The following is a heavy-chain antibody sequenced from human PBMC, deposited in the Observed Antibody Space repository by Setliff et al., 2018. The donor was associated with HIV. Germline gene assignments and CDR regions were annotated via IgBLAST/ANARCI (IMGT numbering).Heavy chain of an antibody. V-gene: IGHV3-33*01. D-gene: IGHD6-19*01. CDR1: GFTFSGYG. CDR2: IWYDGSNK. J-gene: IGHJ4*02. Sequence: GGSLRLSCAASGFTFSGYGMHWVRQAPGKGLEWVAVIWYDGSNKYYADSVKGRFTISRDNSKNTLYLQMDSLRAEDTALYYCTSDPPASGWTLAYWGQGALVTVSS. CDR3: TSDPPASGWTLAY.